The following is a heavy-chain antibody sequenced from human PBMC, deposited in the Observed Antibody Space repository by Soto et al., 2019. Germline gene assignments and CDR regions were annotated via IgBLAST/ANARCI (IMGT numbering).Heavy chain of an antibody. D-gene: IGHD3-3*01. CDR1: GFSLGTSKVG. J-gene: IGHJ4*02. V-gene: IGHV2-5*02. CDR2: IYWDDDK. Sequence: SGPTLVNHKQTLTLTCTFSGFSLGTSKVGVGWIRQPPGKALEWLALIYWDDDKRYSPSLKSRLTITKDTSKNQVVLTMTNMDPVDTATYYCAHRNYDFWSGYYAFDYWGQGTLVTVSS. CDR3: AHRNYDFWSGYYAFDY.